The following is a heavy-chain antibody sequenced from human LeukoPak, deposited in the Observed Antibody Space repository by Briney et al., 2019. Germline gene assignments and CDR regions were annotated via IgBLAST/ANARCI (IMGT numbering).Heavy chain of an antibody. V-gene: IGHV4-34*01. CDR1: GGSFSGYY. CDR3: AKVSYGGIDY. Sequence: PSETLSLTCAVYGGSFSGYYWSWIRQPPGKGLEWIGEINHSGSTNYNPSLKSRVTISVDTSKNQFSLKLSSVTAADTAVYYCAKVSYGGIDYWGQGTLVTVSS. J-gene: IGHJ4*02. D-gene: IGHD4-23*01. CDR2: INHSGST.